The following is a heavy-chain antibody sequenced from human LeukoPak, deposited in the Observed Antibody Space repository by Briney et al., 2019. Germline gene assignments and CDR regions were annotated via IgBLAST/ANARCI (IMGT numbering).Heavy chain of an antibody. V-gene: IGHV3-48*03. J-gene: IGHJ5*01. CDR2: ISSSGSTI. CDR1: GFTFSSYE. Sequence: PGGSLRLSCAASGFTFSSYEMNWVRQAPGKGVEWVSYISSSGSTIYYADSVKGRFTISRDNAKNSLYLQMNSLRAEDTAMYYCARGESSYCSGGCYFASWGQGTLVTISS. D-gene: IGHD2-21*02. CDR3: ARGESSYCSGGCYFAS.